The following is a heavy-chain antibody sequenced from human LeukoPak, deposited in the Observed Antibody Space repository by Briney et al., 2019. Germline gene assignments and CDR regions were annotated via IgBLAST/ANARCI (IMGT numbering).Heavy chain of an antibody. Sequence: PGGSLRLSCAASGFTFSTYWMSWVRQAPGKGLEWVANIKKDGSEKYYMDSVKGRFTISRDNAENSLYLQMNSLRAEDTAVYYCAREGAHCSGRSCLKAYCGQGTQVTVSA. D-gene: IGHD2-15*01. V-gene: IGHV3-7*03. CDR2: IKKDGSEK. J-gene: IGHJ4*02. CDR1: GFTFSTYW. CDR3: AREGAHCSGRSCLKAY.